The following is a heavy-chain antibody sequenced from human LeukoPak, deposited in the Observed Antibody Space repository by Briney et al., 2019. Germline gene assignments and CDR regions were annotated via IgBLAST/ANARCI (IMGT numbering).Heavy chain of an antibody. V-gene: IGHV1-2*02. J-gene: IGHJ6*02. Sequence: GASVKVSCKASGYTFTGYYMHWVRQARGQGLEWMGWINPNSGGTNYAQKFQGRVTMTRDTSISTAYMELSRLRSDDTAVYYCARDLVVVPAAMGGMDVWGQGTTVTVSS. CDR1: GYTFTGYY. D-gene: IGHD2-2*01. CDR3: ARDLVVVPAAMGGMDV. CDR2: INPNSGGT.